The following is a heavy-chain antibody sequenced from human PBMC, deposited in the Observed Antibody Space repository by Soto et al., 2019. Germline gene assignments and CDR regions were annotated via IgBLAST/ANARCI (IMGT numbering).Heavy chain of an antibody. D-gene: IGHD5-18*01. V-gene: IGHV3-7*01. CDR1: GFTFSSYW. CDR2: IKQDGSEK. J-gene: IGHJ5*02. CDR3: ARVGWIQLWLIWFDP. Sequence: PGGSLRLSCAASGFTFSSYWMSWVRQAPGKGLEWVANIKQDGSEKYYVDSVKGRFTISRDNAKNSLYLQMNSLRAEDTAVYYCARVGWIQLWLIWFDPWGQGNLVTVSS.